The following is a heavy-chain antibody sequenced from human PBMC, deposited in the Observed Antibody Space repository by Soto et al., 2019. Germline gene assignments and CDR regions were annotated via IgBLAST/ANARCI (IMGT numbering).Heavy chain of an antibody. D-gene: IGHD3-10*01. CDR1: GFTFSSYS. Sequence: GGSLRLSCAASGFTFSSYSMNWVRQAPGKGLEWVSRINSDGSSTRNADSVKGRFTTSRDNAKNTLYLQMNSLRAEDTAVYYCATGGFDYWGQGTLVTVSS. V-gene: IGHV3-74*01. J-gene: IGHJ4*02. CDR3: ATGGFDY. CDR2: INSDGSST.